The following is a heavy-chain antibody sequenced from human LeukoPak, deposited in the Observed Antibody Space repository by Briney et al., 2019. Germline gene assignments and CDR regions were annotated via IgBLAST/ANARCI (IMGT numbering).Heavy chain of an antibody. CDR2: IYTSGST. CDR3: ARTRAYLDYYYYMDV. V-gene: IGHV4-4*07. J-gene: IGHJ6*03. Sequence: PSETLSLTCTVSGGSISSYYWSWIRQPAGKGLEWIGRIYTSGSTNYNPSLTSRVTTSVDTSTNQFSPKLSSVTAADTAVYYCARTRAYLDYYYYMDVWGKGTTVTVSS. CDR1: GGSISSYY.